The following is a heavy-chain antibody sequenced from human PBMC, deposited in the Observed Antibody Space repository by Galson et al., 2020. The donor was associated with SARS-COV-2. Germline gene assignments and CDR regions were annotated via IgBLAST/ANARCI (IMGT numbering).Heavy chain of an antibody. Sequence: GESLKISCAASGFTFSSYDMHWVRQATGKGLEWVSAIGTAGDTYYPGSVKGRFTISRENAKNSLYLQMNSLRAGDTAVYYCARLNYVWGSYRFYWYFDLWGRGTLVTVSS. CDR1: GFTFSSYD. J-gene: IGHJ2*01. V-gene: IGHV3-13*01. CDR3: ARLNYVWGSYRFYWYFDL. D-gene: IGHD3-16*02. CDR2: IGTAGDT.